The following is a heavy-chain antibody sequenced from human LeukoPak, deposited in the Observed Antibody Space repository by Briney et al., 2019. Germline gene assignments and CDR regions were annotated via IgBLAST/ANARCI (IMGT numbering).Heavy chain of an antibody. J-gene: IGHJ6*03. D-gene: IGHD3-10*01. Sequence: GGSLRLSCAASGFTLSSNYMSWVRQAPGKGLEWVSVIYSGGSTYYADSVKGRFTISRDNSKNTLYLQMNSLRAEDTAVYYCARDLRLLWFGESRGMDVWGKGTTVTVSS. V-gene: IGHV3-66*02. CDR3: ARDLRLLWFGESRGMDV. CDR1: GFTLSSNY. CDR2: IYSGGST.